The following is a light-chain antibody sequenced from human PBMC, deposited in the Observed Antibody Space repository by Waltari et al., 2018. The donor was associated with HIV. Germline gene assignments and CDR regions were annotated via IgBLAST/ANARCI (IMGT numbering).Light chain of an antibody. J-gene: IGLJ1*01. CDR2: GKN. CDR3: KTRDRSGNLYV. V-gene: IGLV3-19*01. CDR1: NLSTYY. Sequence: SSEVTQDPAVSVALGQTVKITCQGDNLSTYYASWYKQKPGQAPVLVSYGKNKRPAEIPDRFSSSASINTASLTITGAQAEDEADYYCKTRDRSGNLYVFGTGTTVTVL.